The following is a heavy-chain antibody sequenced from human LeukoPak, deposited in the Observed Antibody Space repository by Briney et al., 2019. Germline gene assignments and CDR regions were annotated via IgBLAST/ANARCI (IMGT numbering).Heavy chain of an antibody. V-gene: IGHV1-18*04. J-gene: IGHJ4*02. Sequence: ASVKVSCKASGYTFTGYYMHWVRQAPGQGLGWMGWISAYNGNTNYAQKLQGRVTMTTDTSTSTAYMELRSLRSDDTAVYYCARRLSGSYLALGYWGQGTLVTVSS. D-gene: IGHD1-26*01. CDR1: GYTFTGYY. CDR2: ISAYNGNT. CDR3: ARRLSGSYLALGY.